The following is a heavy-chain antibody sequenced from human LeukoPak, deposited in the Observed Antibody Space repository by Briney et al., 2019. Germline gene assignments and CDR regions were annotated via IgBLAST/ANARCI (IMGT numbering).Heavy chain of an antibody. CDR2: IWYDGSNK. Sequence: GRSLRLSCAASGFTFSSYGMHWVRQAPGKGLEWVAAIWYDGSNKYYADSVKGRFTISRDNSKNTLYLQMNSLRAEDTAVYYCARGPYYYDSSGYHAFDIWGQGTMVTVSS. J-gene: IGHJ3*02. V-gene: IGHV3-33*01. CDR3: ARGPYYYDSSGYHAFDI. D-gene: IGHD3-22*01. CDR1: GFTFSSYG.